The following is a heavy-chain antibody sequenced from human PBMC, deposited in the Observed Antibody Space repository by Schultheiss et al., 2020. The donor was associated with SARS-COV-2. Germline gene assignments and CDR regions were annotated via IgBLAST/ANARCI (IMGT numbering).Heavy chain of an antibody. J-gene: IGHJ5*02. CDR2: IYHSGST. D-gene: IGHD3-22*01. Sequence: SETLSLTCTVSGGSISSYYWSWIRQPPGKGLEWIGSIYHSGSTYYNPSLKSRVTISVDTSKNQFSLKLSSVTAADTAVYYCARVGGYGGGWFDPWGQGTLVTVSS. CDR1: GGSISSYY. V-gene: IGHV4-59*01. CDR3: ARVGGYGGGWFDP.